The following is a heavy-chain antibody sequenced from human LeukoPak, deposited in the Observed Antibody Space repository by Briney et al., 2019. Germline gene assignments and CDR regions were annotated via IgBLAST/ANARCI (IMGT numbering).Heavy chain of an antibody. V-gene: IGHV3-30-3*01. CDR2: ISYDGSNK. J-gene: IGHJ4*02. CDR1: GFTFSSYA. D-gene: IGHD1-26*01. Sequence: PGGSLRLSCAASGFTFSSYAMHWVRQAPGKGLEWVAVISYDGSNKYYADSVKGRFTISRDNSKNTLYLQMNSLRAEDTAVYYCARGSRYPLEIFDYWGQGTLVTVSS. CDR3: ARGSRYPLEIFDY.